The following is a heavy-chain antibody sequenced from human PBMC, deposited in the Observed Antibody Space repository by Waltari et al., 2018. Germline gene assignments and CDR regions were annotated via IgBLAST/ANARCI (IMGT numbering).Heavy chain of an antibody. Sequence: QVQLQQWGAGLLKPSETLSLTCAVYGGSFSGYYWSWIRQPPGKGLEWIGEINHSGSTNYNPSLKSRVTISVDTSKNQFSLKLSSVTAADTAVYYCARTGGSGWFPGYFDYWGQVTLVTVSS. V-gene: IGHV4-34*01. J-gene: IGHJ4*02. CDR2: INHSGST. D-gene: IGHD6-19*01. CDR1: GGSFSGYY. CDR3: ARTGGSGWFPGYFDY.